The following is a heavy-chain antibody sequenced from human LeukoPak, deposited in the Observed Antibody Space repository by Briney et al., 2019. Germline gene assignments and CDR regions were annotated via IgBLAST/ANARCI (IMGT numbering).Heavy chain of an antibody. J-gene: IGHJ6*03. V-gene: IGHV3-21*01. D-gene: IGHD1-26*01. CDR1: GFTFSSYS. CDR2: ISSSSSYI. CDR3: ARDPYSGSYGNEYYYYMDV. Sequence: GGSLRLSCAASGFTFSSYSMNWVRQAPGKGLEWVSSISSSSSYIYYADSVKGRFTISRDNSKNSLYLQMDSLGPEDTAVYYCARDPYSGSYGNEYYYYMDVWGKGTTVTISS.